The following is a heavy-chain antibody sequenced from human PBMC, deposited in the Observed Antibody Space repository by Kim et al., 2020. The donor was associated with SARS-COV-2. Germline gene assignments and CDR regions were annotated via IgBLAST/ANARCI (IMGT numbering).Heavy chain of an antibody. CDR3: AKDVWALQDYFDY. D-gene: IGHD1-26*01. J-gene: IGHJ4*02. V-gene: IGHV3-23*01. Sequence: YADSVKGRFTISRDNSKNTLYLQMNSLRAEYTAVYYCAKDVWALQDYFDYWGQGTLVTVSS.